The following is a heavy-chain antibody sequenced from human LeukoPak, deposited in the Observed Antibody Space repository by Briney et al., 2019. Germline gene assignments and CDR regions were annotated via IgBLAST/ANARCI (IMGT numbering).Heavy chain of an antibody. CDR2: VSGSSSTI. CDR3: ARDPLPRGYSYGLDY. Sequence: GGSLRLSCAASGFTFSSYDMNWVRQAPGKGLEWVSYVSGSSSTIFYADSVKGRFTISRDNAKNSLYLQMNSLRAEDTAVYYCARDPLPRGYSYGLDYWGQGTLVTVSS. D-gene: IGHD5-18*01. V-gene: IGHV3-48*04. CDR1: GFTFSSYD. J-gene: IGHJ4*02.